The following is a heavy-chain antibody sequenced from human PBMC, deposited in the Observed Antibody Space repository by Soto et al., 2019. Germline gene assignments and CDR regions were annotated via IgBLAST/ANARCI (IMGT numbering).Heavy chain of an antibody. J-gene: IGHJ4*02. Sequence: PGESLKISCQGSGYSFTSYWIAWVRQMPGKGRERMGIVYPGDSDTRYSPSFQAQVTISADKSISTAYLQWSSLKASDTAMYYCARLSGCRNGVCYKFDYWGQGTLVTVSS. CDR3: ARLSGCRNGVCYKFDY. CDR2: VYPGDSDT. D-gene: IGHD2-8*01. V-gene: IGHV5-51*01. CDR1: GYSFTSYW.